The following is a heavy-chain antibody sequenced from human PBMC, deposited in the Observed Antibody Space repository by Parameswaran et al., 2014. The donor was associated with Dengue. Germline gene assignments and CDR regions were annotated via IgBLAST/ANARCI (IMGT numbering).Heavy chain of an antibody. J-gene: IGHJ4*02. D-gene: IGHD5-24*01. CDR2: IYYSGST. CDR3: ARIEMATIRRYYFDY. V-gene: IGHV4-39*01. CDR1: GGSISSSSYY. Sequence: ASETLSLTCTVSGGSISSSSYYWGWIRQPPGKGLEWIGSIYYSGSTYYNPSLKSRVTISVDTSKNQFSLKLSSVTAADTAVYYCARIEMATIRRYYFDYWGQGTLVTVSS.